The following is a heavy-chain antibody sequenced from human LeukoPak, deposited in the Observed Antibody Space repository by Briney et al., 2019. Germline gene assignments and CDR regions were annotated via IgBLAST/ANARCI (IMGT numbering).Heavy chain of an antibody. CDR1: GYTFTGYY. Sequence: GASVKVSCEASGYTFTGYYMHWVRQAPGQGLEWMGGIIPIFGTANYAQKFQGRVTITTDESTSTAYMELSSLRSEDTAVYYCARDGYNSWFDPWGQGTLVTVSS. J-gene: IGHJ5*02. D-gene: IGHD5-24*01. V-gene: IGHV1-69*05. CDR3: ARDGYNSWFDP. CDR2: IIPIFGTA.